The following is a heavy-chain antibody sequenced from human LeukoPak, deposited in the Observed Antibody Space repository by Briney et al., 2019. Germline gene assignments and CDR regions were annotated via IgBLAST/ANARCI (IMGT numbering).Heavy chain of an antibody. D-gene: IGHD4-17*01. CDR1: GYTFTSYG. CDR3: ARDHGDYSGGFDP. J-gene: IGHJ5*02. Sequence: GASVKVSCKASGYTFTSYGISWVRQAPGQGLEWMGWINPNSGGTNYAQKFQGRVTMTRDTSISTAYMELSRLRSDDTAVYYCARDHGDYSGGFDPWGQGTLVTVSS. V-gene: IGHV1-2*02. CDR2: INPNSGGT.